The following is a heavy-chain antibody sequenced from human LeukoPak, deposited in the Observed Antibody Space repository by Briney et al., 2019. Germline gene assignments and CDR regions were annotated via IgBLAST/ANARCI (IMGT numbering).Heavy chain of an antibody. Sequence: SETLSLTCTVSGGSISSYYWSWIRQPPGKGLEWIGYIYYSGSTNYNPSLKSRVTISVDTSKNQFSLKLSSVTAADTAVYYCARQNNYIAAAFDYWGQGTLATVSS. V-gene: IGHV4-59*08. CDR2: IYYSGST. CDR3: ARQNNYIAAAFDY. J-gene: IGHJ4*02. D-gene: IGHD6-13*01. CDR1: GGSISSYY.